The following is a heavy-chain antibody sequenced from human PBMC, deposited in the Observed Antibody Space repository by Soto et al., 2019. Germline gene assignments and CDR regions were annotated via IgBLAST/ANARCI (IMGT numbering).Heavy chain of an antibody. D-gene: IGHD1-7*01. J-gene: IGHJ6*02. V-gene: IGHV1-18*01. CDR1: GYTFTSYG. CDR3: ARDAYWNYVYYYYGMDV. CDR2: ISAYNGNT. Sequence: ASVKVSCKASGYTFTSYGISWVRQAPGQGLEWMGWISAYNGNTNYAQKLQGRVTMTTDTSTSTAYMELRSLRSDDTAVYYCARDAYWNYVYYYYGMDVWGQGSTVTVSS.